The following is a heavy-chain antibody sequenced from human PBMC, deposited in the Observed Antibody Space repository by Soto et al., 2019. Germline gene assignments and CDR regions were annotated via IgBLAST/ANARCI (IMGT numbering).Heavy chain of an antibody. CDR3: ARGRDGDYFDY. D-gene: IGHD4-17*01. CDR2: MNPDSGNT. J-gene: IGHJ4*02. CDR1: WYPFTRYV. Sequence: GSVEVSCQGSWYPFTRYVINWVPLATVLGLGWRGWMNPDSGNTGYAQKFQGSVTMTRNTSISTAYMELSSLRSEDTAVYYCARGRDGDYFDYWGEGTLVTVCS. V-gene: IGHV1-8*01.